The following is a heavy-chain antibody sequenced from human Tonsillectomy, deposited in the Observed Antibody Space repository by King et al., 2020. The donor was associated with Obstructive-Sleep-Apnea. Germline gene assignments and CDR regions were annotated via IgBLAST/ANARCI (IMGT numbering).Heavy chain of an antibody. CDR2: IYYTGST. Sequence: VQLQESGPGLVKPSETLSLTCTVSGGSISSYYWSWIRQPPGKGLEWIGYIYYTGSTNYNPSLKSRVTISVDTSKNQFSLELNSVTAADTALYYCARHGGNYYPDYWGQGTLVTVSS. CDR1: GGSISSYY. J-gene: IGHJ4*02. V-gene: IGHV4-59*08. D-gene: IGHD1-7*01. CDR3: ARHGGNYYPDY.